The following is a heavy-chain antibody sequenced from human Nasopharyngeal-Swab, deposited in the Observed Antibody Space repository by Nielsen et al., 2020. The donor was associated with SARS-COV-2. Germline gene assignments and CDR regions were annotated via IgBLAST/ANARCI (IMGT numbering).Heavy chain of an antibody. V-gene: IGHV3-33*01. CDR2: IWYDGSNK. CDR3: ASSRTTQNWFDP. D-gene: IGHD1-1*01. CDR1: GFTFSSYG. Sequence: GSLKISCAASGFTFSSYGMHWVRQAPGKGLEWVAVIWYDGSNKYYADSVKGRFTISRDNSKNTLYLQMNSLRAEDTAVYYCASSRTTQNWFDPWGQGTLVTVSS. J-gene: IGHJ5*02.